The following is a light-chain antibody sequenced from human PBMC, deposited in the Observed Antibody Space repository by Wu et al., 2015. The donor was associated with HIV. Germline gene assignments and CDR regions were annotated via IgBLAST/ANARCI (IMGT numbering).Light chain of an antibody. CDR1: QSVSSN. CDR3: QQRSNWLSIT. CDR2: GAS. V-gene: IGKV3-15*01. J-gene: IGKJ5*01. Sequence: EIVMTQSPATLSVSPGERATLSCRASQSVSSNLAWYQQKPGQAPRLLIYGASTRATGIPARFSGSGSGTDFTLTISSLEPEDFAVYYCQQRSNWLSITFGQGTRLEIK.